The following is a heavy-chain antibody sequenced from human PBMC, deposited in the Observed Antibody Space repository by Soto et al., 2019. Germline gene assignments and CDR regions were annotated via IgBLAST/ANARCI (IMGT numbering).Heavy chain of an antibody. CDR2: IIPILGIA. Sequence: SVKVSCKASGGTFSSYTISWVRQAPGQGLEWMGRIIPILGIANYAQKFQGRVTITADKSTSTAYMELSSLRSEDTAVYYCARDLNMVRGVYAHPKWFDPWGQGTLVTVS. J-gene: IGHJ5*02. CDR1: GGTFSSYT. D-gene: IGHD3-10*01. CDR3: ARDLNMVRGVYAHPKWFDP. V-gene: IGHV1-69*04.